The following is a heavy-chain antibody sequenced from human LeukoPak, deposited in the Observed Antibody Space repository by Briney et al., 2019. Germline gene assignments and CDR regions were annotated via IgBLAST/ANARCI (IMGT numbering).Heavy chain of an antibody. V-gene: IGHV4-39*07. CDR1: GGSISSSSYY. CDR2: IYYSGST. J-gene: IGHJ6*03. Sequence: SETLSLTCTVSGGSISSSSYYWGWIRQPPGKGLEWIGSIYYSGSTYYNPSLKSRVTISVDTSKNQFSLKLSSVTAADTAVYYCARAMGATTGVWWGSYMDVWGKGTTVTISS. CDR3: ARAMGATTGVWWGSYMDV. D-gene: IGHD1-26*01.